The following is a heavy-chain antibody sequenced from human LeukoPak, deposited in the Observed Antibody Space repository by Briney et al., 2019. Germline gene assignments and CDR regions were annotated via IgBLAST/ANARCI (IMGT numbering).Heavy chain of an antibody. Sequence: ASVKVSCKASGYTFTSSDINWVRQATGQGLEWMGWINPKSGRTGYAKKFQVRVSMTMNTSISTAYMEVSSLRFEDTAVYYFARGRSGLAAAGTYDYWGQGTLITVSS. CDR3: ARGRSGLAAAGTYDY. CDR1: GYTFTSSD. J-gene: IGHJ4*02. CDR2: INPKSGRT. D-gene: IGHD6-13*01. V-gene: IGHV1-8*01.